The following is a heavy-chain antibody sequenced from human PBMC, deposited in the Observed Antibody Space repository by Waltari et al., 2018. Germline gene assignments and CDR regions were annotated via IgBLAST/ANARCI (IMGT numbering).Heavy chain of an antibody. CDR2: ISPILGTA. D-gene: IGHD2-2*01. V-gene: IGHV1-69*12. CDR1: GGTFSSYA. J-gene: IGHJ6*03. CDR3: ARGDAVEADYYYYMDV. Sequence: QVQLVQSGAEVKKPGSSVKVSCKASGGTFSSYAISWVRQAPGQGLEWMGGISPILGTANYAQKFQGRVTITADESTSTAYMELSSLRSEDTAVYYCARGDAVEADYYYYMDVWGKGTTVTISS.